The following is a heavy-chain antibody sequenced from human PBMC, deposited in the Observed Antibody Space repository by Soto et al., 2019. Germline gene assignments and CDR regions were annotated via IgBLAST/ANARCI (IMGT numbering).Heavy chain of an antibody. CDR3: AKDREYGDFFDY. J-gene: IGHJ4*02. D-gene: IGHD4-17*01. CDR2: ISGSGGST. Sequence: GGSLRLSCAASGFTFSSYAMSLVRQAPGKGLEWVSAISGSGGSTYYADSVKGRFTISRDNSKNTLYLQMNSLRAEDTAVYYCAKDREYGDFFDYWGQGTLVTVSS. CDR1: GFTFSSYA. V-gene: IGHV3-23*01.